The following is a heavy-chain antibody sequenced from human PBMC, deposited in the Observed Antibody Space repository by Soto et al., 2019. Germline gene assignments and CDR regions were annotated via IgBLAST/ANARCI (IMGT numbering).Heavy chain of an antibody. J-gene: IGHJ5*02. CDR1: GGSISGAAYY. CDR3: ASDTGFYGGYNWFDP. D-gene: IGHD1-26*01. V-gene: IGHV4-31*03. Sequence: QVQLQESGPGLLKPSQTLSLTCTVSGGSISGAAYYWSCIRHLPGKGMEWIGYIYYTGTTYYRPSLVRCFTSSLDTSKNQSSLTLTSVTTADTAVYYCASDTGFYGGYNWFDPWGQGTLVTVSS. CDR2: IYYTGTT.